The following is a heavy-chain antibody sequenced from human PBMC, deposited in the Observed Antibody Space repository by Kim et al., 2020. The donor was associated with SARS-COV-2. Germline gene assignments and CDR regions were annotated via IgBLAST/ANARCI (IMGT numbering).Heavy chain of an antibody. CDR3: ARGRIAARAGGAFDI. D-gene: IGHD6-6*01. J-gene: IGHJ3*02. Sequence: ASVKVSCKASGYTFTSYGISWVRQAPGQGLEWMGWISAYNGNTNYAQKLQGRVTMTTDTSTSTAYMELRSLRSDDTAVYYCARGRIAARAGGAFDIWGQGTMVTVSS. V-gene: IGHV1-18*01. CDR2: ISAYNGNT. CDR1: GYTFTSYG.